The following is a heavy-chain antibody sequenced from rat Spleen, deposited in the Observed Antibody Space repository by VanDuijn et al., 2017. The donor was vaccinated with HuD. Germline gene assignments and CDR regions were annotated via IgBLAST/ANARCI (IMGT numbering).Heavy chain of an antibody. CDR3: ARHNSGYGVMDA. Sequence: EVQLVESDGGLVQPGRSLKLSCAASGFTFSDYYMAWVRQAPTKGLEWVTTISSDGGRNFYRDSVKGRFTISRDNAKRTLYLQMDSLRSEDTATYYCARHNSGYGVMDAWGQGASVTVSS. V-gene: IGHV5-7*01. J-gene: IGHJ4*01. D-gene: IGHD4-3*01. CDR1: GFTFSDYY. CDR2: ISSDGGRN.